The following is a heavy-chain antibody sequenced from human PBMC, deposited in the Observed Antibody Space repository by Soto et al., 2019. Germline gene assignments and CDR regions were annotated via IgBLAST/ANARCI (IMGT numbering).Heavy chain of an antibody. Sequence: EVQLLESGGGLVQPGGSLRLSCAASEFTFSSYAMSWVRQAAGKGLEWVSGISGNGGSTHYADSVKGRFTISRDNFKNKVYLQMNSLRAEDMAIYYCAKEAVAVLGNLDIWGRGTLVSVSA. D-gene: IGHD2-2*01. CDR3: AKEAVAVLGNLDI. CDR2: ISGNGGST. CDR1: EFTFSSYA. J-gene: IGHJ2*01. V-gene: IGHV3-23*01.